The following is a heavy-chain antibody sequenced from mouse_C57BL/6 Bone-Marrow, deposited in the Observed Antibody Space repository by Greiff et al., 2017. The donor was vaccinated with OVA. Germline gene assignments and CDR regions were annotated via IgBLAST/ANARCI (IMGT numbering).Heavy chain of an antibody. CDR1: GFNIKDDY. J-gene: IGHJ2*01. Sequence: VHVKQSGAELVRPGASVKLSCTASGFNIKDDYMHWVKQRPEQGLEWIGWIDPENGDTEYASKFQGKATITADTSSNTAYLQLSSLTSEDTAVYYCTTLFITTVVKLDYWGQGTTLTVSS. V-gene: IGHV14-4*01. D-gene: IGHD1-1*01. CDR3: TTLFITTVVKLDY. CDR2: IDPENGDT.